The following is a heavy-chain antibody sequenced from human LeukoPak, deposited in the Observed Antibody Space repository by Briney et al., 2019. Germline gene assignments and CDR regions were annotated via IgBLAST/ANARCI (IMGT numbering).Heavy chain of an antibody. V-gene: IGHV3-43*02. D-gene: IGHD6-19*01. Sequence: GGSLRLSCAAPGFMFHDYAIHWVRQAPGKGLEWVSLISGDGGSTFYADSVKGRFTISRDNSKNSLYLQMNSLRSDDTALYYCARGSEGSGWYDYWGQGTLVTVSS. CDR2: ISGDGGST. CDR3: ARGSEGSGWYDY. J-gene: IGHJ4*02. CDR1: GFMFHDYA.